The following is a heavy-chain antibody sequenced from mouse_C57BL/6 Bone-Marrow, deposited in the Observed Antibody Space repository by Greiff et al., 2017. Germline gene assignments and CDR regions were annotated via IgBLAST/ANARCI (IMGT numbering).Heavy chain of an antibody. CDR2: ISDGGSYT. CDR3: ARALITTVVGYWYFDV. J-gene: IGHJ1*03. D-gene: IGHD1-1*01. CDR1: GFTFSSYA. Sequence: EVQLVESGGGLVKPGGSLKLSCAASGFTFSSYAMSWVRQTPEKRLEWVATISDGGSYTYYPDNVKGRFTISRDNAKNNLYLQMSHLKSEDTAMYYCARALITTVVGYWYFDVWGTGTTVTVSS. V-gene: IGHV5-4*01.